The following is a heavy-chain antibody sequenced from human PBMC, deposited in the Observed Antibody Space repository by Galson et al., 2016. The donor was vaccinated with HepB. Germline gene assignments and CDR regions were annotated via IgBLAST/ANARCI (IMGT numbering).Heavy chain of an antibody. J-gene: IGHJ6*02. Sequence: SVKVSCKASGYTFTSYYMHWVRQAPGQGLEWMGIINPSGGSTSYAQKFQGRVTMTRDTSTSTVYMELSSLRSEDTAVYYCARDPLNLSVWGSYRPGGYYYYGMDVWGQGTTVTVSS. V-gene: IGHV1-46*01. CDR3: ARDPLNLSVWGSYRPGGYYYYGMDV. CDR1: GYTFTSYY. D-gene: IGHD3-16*02. CDR2: INPSGGST.